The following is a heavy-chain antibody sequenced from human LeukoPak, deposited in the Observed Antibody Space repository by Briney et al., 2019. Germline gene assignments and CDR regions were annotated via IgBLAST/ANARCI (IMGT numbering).Heavy chain of an antibody. J-gene: IGHJ4*02. Sequence: SETLSLTCTVSGGSINSYYWSWIRQPAGKGLEWIGYIYYSGSTNYNPSLKSRVTISVDTSKNQFSLKLSSVTAADTAVYYCARDGSGYFDWLTYFDYWGQGTLVTVSS. D-gene: IGHD3-9*01. CDR3: ARDGSGYFDWLTYFDY. V-gene: IGHV4-59*01. CDR2: IYYSGST. CDR1: GGSINSYY.